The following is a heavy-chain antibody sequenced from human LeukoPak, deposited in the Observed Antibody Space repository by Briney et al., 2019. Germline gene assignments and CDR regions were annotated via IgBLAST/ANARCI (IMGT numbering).Heavy chain of an antibody. V-gene: IGHV4-59*08. D-gene: IGHD4-17*01. CDR3: ARQPKYYGDYYFDY. Sequence: SETLSLTCTVSGGSISSYYWSWIRQPPGKGLEWIGYIYYSGSTNYNPSLKSRVTISVDTSKNQFSLKLSSVTAADTAVYYCARQPKYYGDYYFDYWGQGTLVTASS. CDR1: GGSISSYY. CDR2: IYYSGST. J-gene: IGHJ4*02.